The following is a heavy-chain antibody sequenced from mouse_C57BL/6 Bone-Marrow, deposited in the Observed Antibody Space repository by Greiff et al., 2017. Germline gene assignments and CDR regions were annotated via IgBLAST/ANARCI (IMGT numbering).Heavy chain of an antibody. CDR2: IDPETGGT. CDR1: GYTFTSYW. Sequence: QVQLQPPGAELVKPGASVKMSCKASGYTFTSYWITWVKQTPVHGLEWIGAIDPETGGTAYNQKFKGKAILTADKSSSTAYMERRSLTSEDSAVYYWTRRGDGYDGAWFAYWGQGTLVTVSA. D-gene: IGHD2-2*01. J-gene: IGHJ3*01. CDR3: TRRGDGYDGAWFAY. V-gene: IGHV1-15*01.